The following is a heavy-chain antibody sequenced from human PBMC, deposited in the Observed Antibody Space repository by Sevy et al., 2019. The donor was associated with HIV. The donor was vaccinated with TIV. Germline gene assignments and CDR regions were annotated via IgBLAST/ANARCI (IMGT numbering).Heavy chain of an antibody. J-gene: IGHJ4*02. CDR2: INPNSHGT. CDR3: ARDYDFWSGSTHLLY. D-gene: IGHD3-3*01. Sequence: ASVKVSCKASGYTFTAYYLHWVRQAPGQGLEWMGWINPNSHGTNYAQKFQDRVTMTTDTSPTTAYMELHRLTSDDTAVYYCARDYDFWSGSTHLLYWGQGTLVTVSS. V-gene: IGHV1-2*02. CDR1: GYTFTAYY.